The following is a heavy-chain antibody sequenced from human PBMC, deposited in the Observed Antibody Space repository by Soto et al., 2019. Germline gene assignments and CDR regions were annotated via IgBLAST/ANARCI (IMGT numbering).Heavy chain of an antibody. CDR1: GGSISSSSYY. J-gene: IGHJ4*02. Sequence: PSETLSLTCTVSGGSISSSSYYWGWIRQPPGKGLEWIGSIYYSGSTYYNPSLKSRVTISVDTSKNQFSLKLSSVTAADTAVYYCVGSYDYIWGSYRYVYWGQGTLVTVSS. D-gene: IGHD3-16*02. V-gene: IGHV4-39*01. CDR3: VGSYDYIWGSYRYVY. CDR2: IYYSGST.